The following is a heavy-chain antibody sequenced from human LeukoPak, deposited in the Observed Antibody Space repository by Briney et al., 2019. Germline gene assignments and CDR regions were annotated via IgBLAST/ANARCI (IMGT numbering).Heavy chain of an antibody. CDR3: AKRRSRVGASPFDY. CDR2: ISGSGGST. CDR1: GFTFSSYA. V-gene: IGHV3-23*01. J-gene: IGHJ4*02. D-gene: IGHD1-26*01. Sequence: PGGSLRLSCAASGFTFSSYAMSWVRQAPGKGLEWVSAISGSGGSTYYADSVKGRFTISRDDSKNTLYLQMNSLRAEDTAVYYCAKRRSRVGASPFDYWGQGTLVTVSS.